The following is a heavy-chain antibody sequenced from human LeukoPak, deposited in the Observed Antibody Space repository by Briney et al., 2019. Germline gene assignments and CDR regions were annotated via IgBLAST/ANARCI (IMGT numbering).Heavy chain of an antibody. CDR1: GGSISSGSYY. D-gene: IGHD6-19*01. CDR3: ARGPAYSSGWYNY. CDR2: IYTSGST. Sequence: SETLSLTCTVSGGSISSGSYYWSWIRQPAGKGLEWIGRIYTSGSTNYNPSLKSRVTISIGTSKNQFSLKLDSVTAADTAVYYCARGPAYSSGWYNYWGQGTLVTVSS. V-gene: IGHV4-61*02. J-gene: IGHJ4*02.